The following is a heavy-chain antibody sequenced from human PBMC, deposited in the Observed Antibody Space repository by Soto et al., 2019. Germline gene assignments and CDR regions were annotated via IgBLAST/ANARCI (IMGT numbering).Heavy chain of an antibody. CDR3: ARDGSYSYGSLADTGVNDY. V-gene: IGHV1-69*13. Sequence: SVKVSCKASGGTFSSYAISWVRQAPGQGLEWMGGIIPIFGTANYAQKFQGRVTITADESTSTAYMELSSLRYEDTAVYYCARDGSYSYGSLADTGVNDYWGQGTLVTVSS. CDR1: GGTFSSYA. D-gene: IGHD5-18*01. J-gene: IGHJ4*02. CDR2: IIPIFGTA.